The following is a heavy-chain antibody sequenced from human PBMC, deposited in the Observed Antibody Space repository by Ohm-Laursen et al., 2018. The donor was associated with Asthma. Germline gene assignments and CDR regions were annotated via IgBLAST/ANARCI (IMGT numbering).Heavy chain of an antibody. V-gene: IGHV3-48*02. D-gene: IGHD2-21*02. CDR1: GFTFSSYI. Sequence: SLRLSCTATGFTFSSYIMNWVRQAPGKGLEWVSYISSSSSTIYYADSVKGRFTISRDNAKNSLYLQMSSLRDEDTAVYYCARDRGGDRSFDYWGQGTLVTVSS. CDR2: ISSSSSTI. J-gene: IGHJ4*02. CDR3: ARDRGGDRSFDY.